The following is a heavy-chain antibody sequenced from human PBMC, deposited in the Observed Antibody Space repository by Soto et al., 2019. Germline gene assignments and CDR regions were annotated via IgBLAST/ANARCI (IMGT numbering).Heavy chain of an antibody. V-gene: IGHV1-3*05. CDR1: GYTFTSYP. Sequence: QVQLVQSGPEEKEPGASVKVSCKASGYTFTSYPLNWLRQAPGQRPEWMGWINAGNGATKYSQKFQGRDSITRDTSASTTYMQLSRLRFDDTAVYYCATDRGGYCSGGSCYEAWFDPWGQGTLVTVSS. CDR3: ATDRGGYCSGGSCYEAWFDP. CDR2: INAGNGAT. J-gene: IGHJ5*02. D-gene: IGHD2-15*01.